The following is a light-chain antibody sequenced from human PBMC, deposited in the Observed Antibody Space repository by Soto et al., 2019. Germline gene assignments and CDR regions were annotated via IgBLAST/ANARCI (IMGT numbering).Light chain of an antibody. J-gene: IGKJ2*01. CDR1: QSISTTY. CDR2: GTS. Sequence: EIVVTQSPGTLSLSPGERATLSCSASQSISTTYLAWYQQRPGQAPRLLIYGTSSRATGIPDRFSGSGSATDFTLIINRLEPEDFAVYYCQQYGSSPYTFGQGTKLEIK. CDR3: QQYGSSPYT. V-gene: IGKV3-20*01.